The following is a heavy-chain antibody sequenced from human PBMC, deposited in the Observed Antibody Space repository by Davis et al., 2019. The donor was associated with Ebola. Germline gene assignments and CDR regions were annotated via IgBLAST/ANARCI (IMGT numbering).Heavy chain of an antibody. CDR3: AKERGSYYYYVDY. Sequence: GESLKISCAASGFTFSSYAMSWVRQAPGKGLEWVSAISGSGGSTYYADSVKGRFTISRDNSKNTLYLQMNSLRAEDTAVYYCAKERGSYYYYVDYWGQGTLVTVSS. CDR2: ISGSGGST. V-gene: IGHV3-23*01. CDR1: GFTFSSYA. J-gene: IGHJ4*02. D-gene: IGHD1-26*01.